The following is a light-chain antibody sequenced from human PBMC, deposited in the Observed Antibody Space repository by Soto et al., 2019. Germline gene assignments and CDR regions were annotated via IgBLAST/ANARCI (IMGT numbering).Light chain of an antibody. CDR3: ATRDTSLRAVV. CDR2: DNN. V-gene: IGLV1-51*01. CDR1: SSNIGNNY. Sequence: QSVLTQPPSVSAAPGQKVTITCSGSSSNIGNNYVSWYQQLPGTAPKLLIYDNNQRPSGIPDRFSGSKSGTSAALGITGLQTGDEADYYCATRDTSLRAVVFGGGTQLTVL. J-gene: IGLJ2*01.